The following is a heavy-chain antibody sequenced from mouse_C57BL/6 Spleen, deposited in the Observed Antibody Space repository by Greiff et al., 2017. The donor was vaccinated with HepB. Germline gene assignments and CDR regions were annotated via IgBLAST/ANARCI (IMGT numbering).Heavy chain of an antibody. D-gene: IGHD2-4*01. Sequence: EVMLVESGGGLVKPGGSLKLSCAASGFTFSDYGMHWVRQAPEKGLEWVAYISSGSNTIYYADTVKGRFTISRDNAKNTLFLQMTSLRSEDTAMYYCAKSYDYVFAYWGQGTLVTVSA. J-gene: IGHJ3*01. CDR2: ISSGSNTI. CDR1: GFTFSDYG. CDR3: AKSYDYVFAY. V-gene: IGHV5-17*01.